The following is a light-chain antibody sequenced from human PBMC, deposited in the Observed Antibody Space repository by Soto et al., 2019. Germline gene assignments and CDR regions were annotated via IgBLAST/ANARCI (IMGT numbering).Light chain of an antibody. CDR3: LQDYGDSWT. V-gene: IGKV1-6*01. Sequence: TQMTQSPLSLSASVGEKIIITCRASRDVGSDVSWYQQKPGQAPKLVIYAASNLYTGVPSRFSGRRSGTEFTLTISSLQPEDFASYYCLQDYGDSWTYGQGTKVEIE. CDR2: AAS. CDR1: RDVGSD. J-gene: IGKJ1*01.